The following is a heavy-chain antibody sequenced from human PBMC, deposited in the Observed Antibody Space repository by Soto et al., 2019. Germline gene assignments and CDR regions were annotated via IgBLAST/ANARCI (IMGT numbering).Heavy chain of an antibody. V-gene: IGHV4-39*01. D-gene: IGHD3-10*01. Sequence: SETLSLTCTVSGGSISSRSHYWGWIRQPPGKGLEWIGSIYYSGSTYYNPSLKSRVTISVDTSKNQFSLKLSSVTATDTAMYHCARLGGGPLNWFDPWGQGSLVPVSS. CDR3: ARLGGGPLNWFDP. CDR2: IYYSGST. CDR1: GGSISSRSHY. J-gene: IGHJ5*02.